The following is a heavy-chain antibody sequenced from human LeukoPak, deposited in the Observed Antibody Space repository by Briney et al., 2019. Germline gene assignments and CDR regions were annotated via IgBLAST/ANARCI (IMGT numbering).Heavy chain of an antibody. D-gene: IGHD4-23*01. J-gene: IGHJ4*02. CDR1: GGSFSGYY. CDR3: ARGHYGGSFDY. V-gene: IGHV4-34*01. Sequence: KPSETLSLTCAVYGGSFSGYYWGWIGQPPGKGLEWIGSIYYSGSTYYNPSLKSRVTISVDTSKNQFSLKLSSVTAADTAVYYCARGHYGGSFDYWGQGTLVTVSS. CDR2: IYYSGST.